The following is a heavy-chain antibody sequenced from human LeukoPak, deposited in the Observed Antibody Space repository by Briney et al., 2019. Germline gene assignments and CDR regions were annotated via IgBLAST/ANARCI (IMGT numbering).Heavy chain of an antibody. V-gene: IGHV4-30-2*01. D-gene: IGHD4-17*01. CDR2: IYHSGST. Sequence: SETLSLTCTVSGGSISSGGYYWSWIRQPPGKGLEWTGYIYHSGSTYYNPSLKSRVTISVDRSKNQFSLKLSSVTAADTAVYYCARYGDYVMDYWGQGTLVTVSS. CDR1: GGSISSGGYY. J-gene: IGHJ4*02. CDR3: ARYGDYVMDY.